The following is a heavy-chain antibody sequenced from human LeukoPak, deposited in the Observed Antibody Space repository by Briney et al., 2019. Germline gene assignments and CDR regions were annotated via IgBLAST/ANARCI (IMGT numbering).Heavy chain of an antibody. CDR2: ISKSSDRI. CDR1: GFTFSSYS. CDR3: ARDLLNDEGSSYFFDQ. Sequence: GGSLRLSCATSGFTFSSYSMNWVRQAPGKGLEWVSYISKSSDRIYHADSVKGRFTISRDNAKNSLYLQMDSLRAEDTAVYYCARDLLNDEGSSYFFDQWGQGTLVTVSS. V-gene: IGHV3-48*04. D-gene: IGHD2-2*01. J-gene: IGHJ4*02.